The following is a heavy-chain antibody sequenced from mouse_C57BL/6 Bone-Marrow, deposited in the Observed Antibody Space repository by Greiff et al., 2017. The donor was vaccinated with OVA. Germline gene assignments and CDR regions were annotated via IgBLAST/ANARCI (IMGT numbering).Heavy chain of an antibody. CDR2: INPNTGGT. J-gene: IGHJ2*01. CDR1: GYSFTGYY. Sequence: EVKLQESGPELVKPGASVKISCKASGYSFTGYYMNWVKQSPEKSLEWIGEINPNTGGTTYNQKFKAKATLTVDKSSSTAYMQLKSLTSEDSAVYYCARGRGGYWGQGTTLTVSS. CDR3: ARGRGGY. V-gene: IGHV1-42*01.